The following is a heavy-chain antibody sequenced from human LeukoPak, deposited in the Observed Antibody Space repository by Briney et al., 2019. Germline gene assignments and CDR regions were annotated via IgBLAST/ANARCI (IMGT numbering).Heavy chain of an antibody. CDR3: AKEITTYYFDY. D-gene: IGHD3-22*01. CDR2: IRYDGSNK. J-gene: IGHJ4*02. CDR1: GFTFSSYA. Sequence: GRSLRLSCAASGFTFSSYAMHWVRQAPGKGLEWVAVIRYDGSNKYYADSVKGRFTISRDNSKNTLYLQMNSLRAEDTAVYYCAKEITTYYFDYWGQGTLVTVSS. V-gene: IGHV3-30*04.